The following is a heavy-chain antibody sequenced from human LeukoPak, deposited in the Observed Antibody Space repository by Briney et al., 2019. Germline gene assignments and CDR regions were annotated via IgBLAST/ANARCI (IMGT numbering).Heavy chain of an antibody. CDR3: ATSMGGSLAADYFDY. J-gene: IGHJ4*02. Sequence: GGSLRLSCAASGFTFSSYAMSWVRQAPGKGLEWVSAISGSGGDIFHADSVRGRFTISRDNSKNTLYLQMNSLRAEDTAVYYCATSMGGSLAADYFDYWGQGTLVTVSS. CDR1: GFTFSSYA. D-gene: IGHD3-16*01. CDR2: ISGSGGDI. V-gene: IGHV3-23*01.